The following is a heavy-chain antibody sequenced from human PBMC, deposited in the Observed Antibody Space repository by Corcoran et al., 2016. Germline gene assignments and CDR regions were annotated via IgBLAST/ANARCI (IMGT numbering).Heavy chain of an antibody. V-gene: IGHV2-70*01. J-gene: IGHJ5*02. CDR1: GFSLTTNGLC. Sequence: QVTLRESGPALVKPTQTLTLPCTFSGFSLTTNGLCVSWIRQPPGQALEWLALIAWDGDKYYSTSLKPRLTISRDTSKNQVVLTMTNMDPVDTATYDCARTTSVDNWFDPWGQGTLVTVSS. CDR2: IAWDGDK. D-gene: IGHD3-10*01. CDR3: ARTTSVDNWFDP.